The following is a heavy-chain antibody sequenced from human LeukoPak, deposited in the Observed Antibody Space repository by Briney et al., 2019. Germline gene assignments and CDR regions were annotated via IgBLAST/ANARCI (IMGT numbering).Heavy chain of an antibody. Sequence: GGSLRLSCAASGFTFSSYAMHWVRQAPGKGLEWVAVISYDGSNKYYADSVKGRFTISRDNSKNTLYLQMNSLRAEDTAVYYCARDTAMVIDYYYGMDVWGQGTTVTVSS. V-gene: IGHV3-30-3*01. CDR3: ARDTAMVIDYYYGMDV. D-gene: IGHD5-18*01. CDR1: GFTFSSYA. J-gene: IGHJ6*02. CDR2: ISYDGSNK.